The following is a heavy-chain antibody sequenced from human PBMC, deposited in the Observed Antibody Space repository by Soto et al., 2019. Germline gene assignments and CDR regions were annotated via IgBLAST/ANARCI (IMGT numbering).Heavy chain of an antibody. Sequence: SETLSLTCTVSGGSISSGGYYWSWIRQHPGKGLEWIGYIYYSGSTYYNPSLKSRVTISVDTSKNQFSLKLSSVTAADTAVYYCVRSLTPYGDYGKSYFDYWGQGTLVTVSS. CDR2: IYYSGST. D-gene: IGHD4-17*01. CDR3: VRSLTPYGDYGKSYFDY. CDR1: GGSISSGGYY. V-gene: IGHV4-31*03. J-gene: IGHJ4*02.